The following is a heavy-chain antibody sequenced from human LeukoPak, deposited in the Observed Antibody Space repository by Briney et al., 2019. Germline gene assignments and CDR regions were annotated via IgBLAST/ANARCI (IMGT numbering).Heavy chain of an antibody. CDR3: ARERYGNYN. Sequence: GGSLRLSCAASGFTFSSYSMNWVRQAPGKGLEWVANIKEDGSVKNYVDSVKGRFTISRDNAKNSLFLQMNSLRAEDTAVYYCARERYGNYNWGQGTLVTVSS. CDR1: GFTFSSYS. J-gene: IGHJ4*02. CDR2: IKEDGSVK. V-gene: IGHV3-7*03. D-gene: IGHD4-11*01.